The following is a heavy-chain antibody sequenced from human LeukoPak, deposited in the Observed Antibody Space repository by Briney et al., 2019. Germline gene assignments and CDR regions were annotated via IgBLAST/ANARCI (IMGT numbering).Heavy chain of an antibody. CDR3: AREVNSYDNS. Sequence: PGGSLRLSXAASAFTFSSYEMNWVRQAPGKGLEWVSYISSSGSTIYYADSVKGRFTISRDNAKNSLYLQMNSLRVEDTAVYYCAREVNSYDNSWGQGTLVTVSS. CDR2: ISSSGSTI. V-gene: IGHV3-48*03. D-gene: IGHD5-18*01. CDR1: AFTFSSYE. J-gene: IGHJ4*02.